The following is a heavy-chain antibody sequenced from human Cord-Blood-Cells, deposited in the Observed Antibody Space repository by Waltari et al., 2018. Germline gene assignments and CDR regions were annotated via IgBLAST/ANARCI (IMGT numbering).Heavy chain of an antibody. CDR2: IYYSGST. Sequence: QVQLQESGPGLVKPSETLSLTCTASGGSISSYYWSWIRQPPGKGLEWIGYIYYSGSTNYNPSLKSRVTISVGTSKNQFSLKLSSVTAADTAVYYCARVVRLKGHAFDIWGQGTMVTVSS. V-gene: IGHV4-59*01. CDR1: GGSISSYY. CDR3: ARVVRLKGHAFDI. D-gene: IGHD4-17*01. J-gene: IGHJ3*02.